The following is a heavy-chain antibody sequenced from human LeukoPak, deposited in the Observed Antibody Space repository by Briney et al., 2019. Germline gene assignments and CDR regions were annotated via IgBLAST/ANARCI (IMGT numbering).Heavy chain of an antibody. D-gene: IGHD3-16*01. V-gene: IGHV3-7*01. CDR3: ARYYDPPVGDAFDL. CDR2: ISPDGSEK. CDR1: GFRFGSDW. J-gene: IGHJ3*01. Sequence: PGGSLRLSCAVSGFRFGSDWMSWARQAPGKGLEWVANISPDGSEKFYVDSVKGRFTISRDNGKNSLYLQLNSLRADDTAVYYCARYYDPPVGDAFDLWGQGTMVTVSS.